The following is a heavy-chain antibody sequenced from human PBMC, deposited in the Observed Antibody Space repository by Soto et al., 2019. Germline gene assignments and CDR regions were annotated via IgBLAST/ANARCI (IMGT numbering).Heavy chain of an antibody. V-gene: IGHV1-46*03. Sequence: QVQLVQSGAEVKKPGASVSVSCKASGYFFTTYFMHWVRQAPGQGLEWVGVISPGDGGTRYAQKFQGRVTMTRDTSTSTAFMELSSLRSEDTAVYYCVRVSISSGDLFYYWGQGTLVTVSA. J-gene: IGHJ4*02. CDR2: ISPGDGGT. D-gene: IGHD2-21*02. CDR1: GYFFTTYF. CDR3: VRVSISSGDLFYY.